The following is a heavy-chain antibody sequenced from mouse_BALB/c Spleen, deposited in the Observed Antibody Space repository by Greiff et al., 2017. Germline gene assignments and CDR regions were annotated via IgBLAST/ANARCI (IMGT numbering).Heavy chain of an antibody. CDR3: ARIYYRYDDGSYWYFEV. V-gene: IGHV1-4*01. J-gene: IGHJ1*01. CDR2: INPSSGYT. D-gene: IGHD2-14*01. Sequence: QVQLQQSGAELARPGASVKMSCKASGYTFTSSTMHWVKQRPGQGLEWIGYINPSSGYTNYNQKFKDKATLTADKSSSTAYMQLSSLTSEDSAVYYCARIYYRYDDGSYWYFEVWGAGTTVTVSS. CDR1: GYTFTSST.